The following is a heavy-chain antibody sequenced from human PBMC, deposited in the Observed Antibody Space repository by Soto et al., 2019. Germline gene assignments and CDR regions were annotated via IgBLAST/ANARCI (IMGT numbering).Heavy chain of an antibody. CDR2: IYYSGST. D-gene: IGHD3-22*01. J-gene: IGHJ4*02. Sequence: PSETLSLTCTVSGGSISSYYWSWIRQPPGKGLEWTWYIYYSGSTNYNPSLKSRVTISVDTSKNQFSLKLSSVTAADTAVYYCARLEAYYDSSGYFDYWGQGTLVTVSS. V-gene: IGHV4-59*01. CDR1: GGSISSYY. CDR3: ARLEAYYDSSGYFDY.